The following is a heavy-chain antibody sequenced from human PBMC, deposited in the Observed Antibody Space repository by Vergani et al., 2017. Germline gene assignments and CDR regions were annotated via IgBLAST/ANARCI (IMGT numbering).Heavy chain of an antibody. CDR2: ISNSGNTI. D-gene: IGHD5-24*01. CDR3: ARDHRDYNNYPGTFDI. J-gene: IGHJ3*02. V-gene: IGHV3-11*01. CDR1: GFSFSDHY. Sequence: QVQLVESGGSVVKPGGSLRLSCAASGFSFSDHYMTWIRQAPGKGLEWVSYISNSGNTIEYADSVKGRFSISRDNAKSSLFLQMDSLRAEDTAVYYCARDHRDYNNYPGTFDIWGQGSMVTVSS.